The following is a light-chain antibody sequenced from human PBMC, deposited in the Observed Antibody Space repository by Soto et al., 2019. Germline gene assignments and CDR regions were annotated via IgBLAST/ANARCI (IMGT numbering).Light chain of an antibody. J-gene: IGLJ1*01. CDR3: GADHGSGSNFVYV. CDR2: VGTGGIVG. Sequence: QSVLTQPPSASASLGASVTLTCTVSSDYSFYKVDWYQQRPGKGPRFVMRVGTGGIVGSKGDGIPDRFSVSGSGLNRYLTIKNIQAEDESDYHCGADHGSGSNFVYVFGSGTKVTVL. V-gene: IGLV9-49*01. CDR1: SDYSFYK.